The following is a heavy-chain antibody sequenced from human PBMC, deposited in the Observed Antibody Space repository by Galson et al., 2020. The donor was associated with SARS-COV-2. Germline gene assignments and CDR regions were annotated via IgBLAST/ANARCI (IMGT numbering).Heavy chain of an antibody. CDR1: GYSISSGYY. CDR3: ASRGYDILTGYYKYFQH. Sequence: SQTLSLTCAVSGYSISSGYYWGWIRQPPGKGLEWIGSIYHSGSTYYNPSLKSQVTISVDTSKNQFSLKLSSVTAADTAVYYCASRGYDILTGYYKYFQHWGQGTLVTVSS. V-gene: IGHV4-38-2*01. D-gene: IGHD3-9*01. J-gene: IGHJ1*01. CDR2: IYHSGST.